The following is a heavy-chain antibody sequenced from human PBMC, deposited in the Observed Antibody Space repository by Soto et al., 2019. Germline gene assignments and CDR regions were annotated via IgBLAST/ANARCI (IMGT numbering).Heavy chain of an antibody. J-gene: IGHJ4*02. Sequence: GASVKVSCKASGYTFTSYGISWVRQAPGQGLEWMGWSSAYNGNTNYAQKLQGRVTMTTDTSTSTAYMELRSLRSDDPAVYYCARDLTLSSRRRPYGRWGQGTLVSVSS. CDR2: SSAYNGNT. D-gene: IGHD3-10*01. V-gene: IGHV1-18*01. CDR1: GYTFTSYG. CDR3: ARDLTLSSRRRPYGR.